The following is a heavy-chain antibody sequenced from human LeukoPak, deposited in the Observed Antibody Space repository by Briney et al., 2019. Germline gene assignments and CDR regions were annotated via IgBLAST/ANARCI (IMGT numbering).Heavy chain of an antibody. J-gene: IGHJ4*02. CDR3: AREYDFWSGYYPGYFDY. Sequence: ASVKVSCKASGGTFSSYAISWVRQAPGQGLEWMGGIIPIFGTANYAQKFQGRVTITTDESTSTAYMELSSLRSEDTAVYYCAREYDFWSGYYPGYFDYWGQGTLVTVSS. CDR2: IIPIFGTA. V-gene: IGHV1-69*05. D-gene: IGHD3-3*01. CDR1: GGTFSSYA.